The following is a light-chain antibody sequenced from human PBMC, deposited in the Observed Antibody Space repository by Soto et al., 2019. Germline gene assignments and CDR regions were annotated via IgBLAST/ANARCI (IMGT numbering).Light chain of an antibody. J-gene: IGKJ3*01. CDR2: GGS. Sequence: DIQMTQSPSSLAASVGERVTITCRASQNIHSFLNWYQQKPGKAPQVLIYGGSALQSGVPSRFSGGGSGTDFTLTISSLQPEDFASYFCQQSYNSPCTFGPGTRVDI. CDR3: QQSYNSPCT. CDR1: QNIHSF. V-gene: IGKV1-39*01.